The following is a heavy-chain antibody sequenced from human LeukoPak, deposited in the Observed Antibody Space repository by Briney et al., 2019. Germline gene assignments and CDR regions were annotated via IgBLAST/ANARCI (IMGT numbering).Heavy chain of an antibody. CDR2: INPNSSGT. CDR1: GYIFTDYY. Sequence: ASVTVSCMASGYIFTDYYMHWVRQAAGQGLEWMGWINPNSSGTKYAQKFQGRVTMTRDTSISTAYMELSSLTSDDTAVFFCARDYDILTGLRYWGQGTLVTVSS. V-gene: IGHV1-2*02. J-gene: IGHJ4*02. CDR3: ARDYDILTGLRY. D-gene: IGHD3-9*01.